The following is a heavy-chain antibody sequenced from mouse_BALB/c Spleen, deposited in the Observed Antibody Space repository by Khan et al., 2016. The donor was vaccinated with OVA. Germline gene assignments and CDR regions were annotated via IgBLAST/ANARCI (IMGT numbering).Heavy chain of an antibody. J-gene: IGHJ2*01. CDR2: ISYSGST. D-gene: IGHD1-2*01. CDR1: GYSITSGYG. V-gene: IGHV3-2*02. Sequence: EVKLEVSGPGLVKPSQSLSLTCTVTGYSITSGYGWNWIRQFPGNKLEWMGYISYSGSTNYNPSLKSRISITRDTSKNQFFLQLNSVTTEDTATYYGARTARRKYWGQGTTLTVSS. CDR3: ARTARRKY.